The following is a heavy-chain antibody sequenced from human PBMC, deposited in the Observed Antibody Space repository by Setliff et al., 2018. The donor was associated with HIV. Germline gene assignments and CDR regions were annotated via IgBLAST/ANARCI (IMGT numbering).Heavy chain of an antibody. CDR1: GGSISSGAYY. D-gene: IGHD5-18*01. CDR3: ARDVGLDTSMSDAFDI. J-gene: IGHJ3*02. V-gene: IGHV4-31*03. CDR2: IYYSGST. Sequence: PSETLSLTCNVSGGSISSGAYYWSWIRQHPGKGLEWIGYIYYSGSTYYNPSLKSRVTISVDTSKNQFSLKLRSVTAADTAVYYCARDVGLDTSMSDAFDIWGQGTMVTVSS.